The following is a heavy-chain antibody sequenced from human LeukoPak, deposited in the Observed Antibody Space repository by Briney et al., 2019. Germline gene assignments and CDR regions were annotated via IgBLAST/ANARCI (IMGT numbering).Heavy chain of an antibody. J-gene: IGHJ6*02. CDR2: IKQDGSEK. CDR3: AREDITMVRGVIYYYYGMDV. V-gene: IGHV3-7*01. D-gene: IGHD3-10*01. Sequence: GGSLRLSCAASGFNLSSYWMSWVRQAPGKGLEWVANIKQDGSEKYYVDSVKGRFTISRDNAKDSLYLQMNSLRAEDTAVYYCAREDITMVRGVIYYYYGMDVWGQGTTVTVSS. CDR1: GFNLSSYW.